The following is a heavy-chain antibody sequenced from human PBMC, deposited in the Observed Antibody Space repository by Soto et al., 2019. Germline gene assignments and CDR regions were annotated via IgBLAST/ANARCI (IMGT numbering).Heavy chain of an antibody. CDR1: GGTFSSYA. D-gene: IGHD6-6*01. Sequence: SVKVSCKASGGTFSSYAISWVRQAPGQGLEWMGGIIPIFGTANYAQKFQGRVTITADKSTSTAYMELSSLRSEDTAVYYCARMAGPSLLSTDYCGQGTLVTVSS. CDR3: ARMAGPSLLSTDY. J-gene: IGHJ4*02. V-gene: IGHV1-69*06. CDR2: IIPIFGTA.